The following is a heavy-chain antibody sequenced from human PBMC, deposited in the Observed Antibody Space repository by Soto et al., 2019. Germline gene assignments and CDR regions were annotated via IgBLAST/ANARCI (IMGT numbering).Heavy chain of an antibody. V-gene: IGHV3-23*01. CDR1: GFTFRSYA. J-gene: IGHJ4*02. D-gene: IGHD6-13*01. Sequence: QLLESGGGLVQPGGSLRLSCATSGFTFRSYAMSWVRQAPGKGLEWVSTITSSGGNTFYAGSVKGRFTISRDNYNSTLSLQINSLKAEDTAIYYCAKGNGAAGGRGAYFHSWGQGTLVTVSS. CDR3: AKGNGAAGGRGAYFHS. CDR2: ITSSGGNT.